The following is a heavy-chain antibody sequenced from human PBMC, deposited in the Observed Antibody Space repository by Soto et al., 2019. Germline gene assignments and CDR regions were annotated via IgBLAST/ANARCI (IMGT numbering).Heavy chain of an antibody. J-gene: IGHJ4*02. CDR3: AQDRGWGVVSPSHDY. V-gene: IGHV3-23*01. CDR1: GFTFRNFV. D-gene: IGHD2-21*01. CDR2: IRGTGGET. Sequence: EVQLLESGGGIVQPGGSLRVSCVASGFTFRNFVMSWVRQAPGKGLEWVSAIRGTGGETFYADSVKGRFTISRDNSKKTLDLQMNRLRDEDTALYVCAQDRGWGVVSPSHDYWGQGTLVTVSS.